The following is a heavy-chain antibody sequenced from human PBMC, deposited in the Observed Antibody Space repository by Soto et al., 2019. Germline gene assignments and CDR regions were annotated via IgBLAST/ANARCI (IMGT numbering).Heavy chain of an antibody. Sequence: PGGSLRLSCAASGFTFSSFAMSWVRQAPGKGLVWVSGITGSGGNTFYGGSVKGRFTISRDNSKKTLYLQMNSLRAEDTAVYYCVRTSLVVAAATRADYWGQGTLVTVSS. D-gene: IGHD2-15*01. CDR3: VRTSLVVAAATRADY. V-gene: IGHV3-23*01. CDR2: ITGSGGNT. CDR1: GFTFSSFA. J-gene: IGHJ4*02.